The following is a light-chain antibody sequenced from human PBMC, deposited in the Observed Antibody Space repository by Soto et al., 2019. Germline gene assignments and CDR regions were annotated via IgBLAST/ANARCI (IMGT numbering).Light chain of an antibody. CDR2: DAS. V-gene: IGKV3-11*01. CDR1: QSVNTY. J-gene: IGKJ4*02. CDR3: QQRSNWPST. Sequence: EIVLTQSPATLSLCPGDKATLSCGASQSVNTYLALYKQKPGQAPRLLIYDASNRATGIPDRCSGSGSGTDFTFTISSLEPEDFSGYYCQQRSNWPSTFGGGTKVEIK.